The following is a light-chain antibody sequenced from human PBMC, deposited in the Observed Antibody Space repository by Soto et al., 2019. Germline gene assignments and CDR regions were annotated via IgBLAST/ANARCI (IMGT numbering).Light chain of an antibody. CDR3: QQYNSYSRK. V-gene: IGKV1-5*01. Sequence: DIQMTQSPSTLSASVGDRVTITCRASQSISRWLVWYQQKPGKAPKLLIYDASSLQSGVPSRFSGSGSGTEFTLTISSLQPDDLATYYFQQYNSYSRKFGQGTKMDIK. CDR2: DAS. J-gene: IGKJ1*01. CDR1: QSISRW.